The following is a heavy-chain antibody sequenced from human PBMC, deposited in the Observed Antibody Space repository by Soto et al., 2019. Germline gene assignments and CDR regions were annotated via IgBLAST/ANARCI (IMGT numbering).Heavy chain of an antibody. CDR1: GFTFSSYS. CDR3: ERDPEWLDP. J-gene: IGHJ5*02. V-gene: IGHV3-48*02. CDR2: INRAGTPI. Sequence: RLSCAASGFTFSSYSVNWVRQAPGKGLEWVSYINRAGTPIFYADFVRGRFTISRDNAKNSLYLQMDSLRDEDTATYYCERDPEWLDPWGQGTLVTVSS.